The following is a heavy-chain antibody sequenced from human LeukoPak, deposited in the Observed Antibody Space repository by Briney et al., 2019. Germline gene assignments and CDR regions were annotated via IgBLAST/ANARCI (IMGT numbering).Heavy chain of an antibody. Sequence: GGSLRLSCAASGFTFSSYWMHWVRQAPGKGLVWVSRINSDGSSTSYADSVKGRFTISRDNAKNTLYLQMNSLRAEDTAVYFYARSGYSSTWYLQNFELDYWGQGTLVTVSS. CDR2: INSDGSST. J-gene: IGHJ4*02. V-gene: IGHV3-74*01. CDR1: GFTFSSYW. D-gene: IGHD2-2*01. CDR3: ARSGYSSTWYLQNFELDY.